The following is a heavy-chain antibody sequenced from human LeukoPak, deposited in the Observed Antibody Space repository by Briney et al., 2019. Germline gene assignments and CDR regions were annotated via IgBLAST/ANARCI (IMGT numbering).Heavy chain of an antibody. V-gene: IGHV3-23*01. CDR2: ISGSGGST. Sequence: PGGSLRLSCAASGFTFSSYAMGWVRQAPGGGLEWVSAISGSGGSTYYADSVKGRFTITRDNARKSLDLQMNSLRAEDTAIYFCARDRAVVVRFATPSPRANDGMDVWGQGTTVTVSS. CDR1: GFTFSSYA. D-gene: IGHD2-15*01. CDR3: ARDRAVVVRFATPSPRANDGMDV. J-gene: IGHJ6*02.